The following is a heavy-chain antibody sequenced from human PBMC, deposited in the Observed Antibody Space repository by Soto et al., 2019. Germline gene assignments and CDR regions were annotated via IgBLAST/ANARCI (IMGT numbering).Heavy chain of an antibody. CDR2: ISNSGRTM. CDR3: ARGGPHALGD. CDR1: GFTFSDYY. Sequence: PGGSLRLSCAASGFTFSDYYMSWIRQAPGKGLQWISYISNSGRTMYYADSVRGRFTISRDNAKNSLFLQMNSLRDEDTAVYYCARGGPHALGDWGQGTLVTVSS. V-gene: IGHV3-11*01. J-gene: IGHJ4*02. D-gene: IGHD1-26*01.